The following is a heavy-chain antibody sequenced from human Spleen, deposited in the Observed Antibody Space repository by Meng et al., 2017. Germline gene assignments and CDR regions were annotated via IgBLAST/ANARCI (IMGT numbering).Heavy chain of an antibody. J-gene: IGHJ4*02. D-gene: IGHD6-19*01. CDR3: ARDPTAVAGYFDY. CDR1: GGSFSDYY. Sequence: GSLRLSCVVSGGSFSDYYWSWIRQPPGKGLEWIGEINHSGSTNYNPSLESRATISIDKSKNQFSLKLTSVTAADTALYYCARDPTAVAGYFDYWGRGTLVTVSS. V-gene: IGHV4-34*01. CDR2: INHSGST.